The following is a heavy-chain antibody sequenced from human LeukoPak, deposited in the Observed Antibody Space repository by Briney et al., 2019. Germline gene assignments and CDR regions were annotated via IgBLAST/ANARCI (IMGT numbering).Heavy chain of an antibody. J-gene: IGHJ4*02. CDR2: MDHSGSS. Sequence: SETLSLTCTVSGGSISSSKYYWGWIRQPPGKGLEWIGSMDHSGSSFYKPSLKSRVTISLDTSKNQFSLKLSSVTAADTAVYYCARVSSGWYLFDYWGQGTLVRVSS. D-gene: IGHD6-19*01. CDR3: ARVSSGWYLFDY. CDR1: GGSISSSKYY. V-gene: IGHV4-39*07.